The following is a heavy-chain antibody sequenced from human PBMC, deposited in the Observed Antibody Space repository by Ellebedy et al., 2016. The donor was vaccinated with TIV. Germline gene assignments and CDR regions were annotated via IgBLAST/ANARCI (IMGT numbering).Heavy chain of an antibody. Sequence: PGGSLRLSCVASGFTFSSYDMHWVRQATGKGLEWVSAIGTAGDTYYPGSVKGRFTISRENAKNYLYLQMNSLRAEDTAVYYCGRGGGYYYGMDVWGQGTTVTVSS. CDR3: GRGGGYYYGMDV. CDR1: GFTFSSYD. V-gene: IGHV3-13*01. CDR2: IGTAGDT. D-gene: IGHD3-10*01. J-gene: IGHJ6*02.